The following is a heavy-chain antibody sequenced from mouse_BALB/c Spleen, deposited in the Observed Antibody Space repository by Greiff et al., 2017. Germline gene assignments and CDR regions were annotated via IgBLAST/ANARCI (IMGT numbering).Heavy chain of an antibody. J-gene: IGHJ4*01. Sequence: EVHLVESGPSLVKPSQTLSLTCSVTGDSITSGYWNWIRKFPGNKLEYMGYISYSGSTYYNPSLKSRISITRDTSKNQYYLQLNSVTTEDTATYYCARSPIYYDYDGYAMDYWGQGTSVTVSS. CDR2: ISYSGST. CDR3: ARSPIYYDYDGYAMDY. V-gene: IGHV3-8*02. CDR1: GDSITSGY. D-gene: IGHD2-4*01.